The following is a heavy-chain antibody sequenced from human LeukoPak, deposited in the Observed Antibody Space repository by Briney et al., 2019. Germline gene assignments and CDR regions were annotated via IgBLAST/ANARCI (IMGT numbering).Heavy chain of an antibody. V-gene: IGHV3-30*02. CDR2: IRYDGSNK. D-gene: IGHD3-22*01. CDR3: AKVFHYHDSSGYLSQY. CDR1: GFTFSSYG. J-gene: IGHJ4*02. Sequence: GGSLRLSCAASGFTFSSYGMHWVRQAPGKGLEWVAFIRYDGSNKYYADSVKGRFTISRDNSKNTLYLQMNSLRAEDTAVYYCAKVFHYHDSSGYLSQYWGQGTLVTVSS.